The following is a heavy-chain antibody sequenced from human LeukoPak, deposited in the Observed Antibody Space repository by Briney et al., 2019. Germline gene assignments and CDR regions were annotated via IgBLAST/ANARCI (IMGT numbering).Heavy chain of an antibody. CDR3: ARGSIVVVVAATGSYYGMDV. Sequence: AASVKVSCKASGGTFCSYTISWVRQAPGQGLEWMGRIIPILGIANYAQKFQGRVTITADKSTSTAYMELSSLRSEDTAVYYCARGSIVVVVAATGSYYGMDVWGQGTTVTVSS. J-gene: IGHJ6*02. D-gene: IGHD2-15*01. V-gene: IGHV1-69*02. CDR1: GGTFCSYT. CDR2: IIPILGIA.